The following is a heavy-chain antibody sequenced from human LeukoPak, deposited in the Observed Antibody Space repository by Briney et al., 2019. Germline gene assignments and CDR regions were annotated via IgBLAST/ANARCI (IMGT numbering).Heavy chain of an antibody. V-gene: IGHV3-53*01. CDR1: GFTVSSNY. D-gene: IGHD3-10*01. Sequence: QPGGSLRLSCAASGFTVSSNYMSWDRQAPGKGLEWVSVIYTGGSMYYADSVKGRITISRDNSKNTLYLQMNSLRAEDTAVYYCARAPPGVHPFDYWGQGRLVTVSS. CDR3: ARAPPGVHPFDY. CDR2: IYTGGSM. J-gene: IGHJ4*02.